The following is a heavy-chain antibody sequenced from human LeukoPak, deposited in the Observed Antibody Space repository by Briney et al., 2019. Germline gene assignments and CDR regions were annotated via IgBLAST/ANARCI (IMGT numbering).Heavy chain of an antibody. V-gene: IGHV4-38-2*02. Sequence: SETLSLTCTVSGYSITSGHYWGWIRQPPGKGLEWIGTIYHSGSTYYNPSLRSRVTISVDTSKNQFSLKLNSVTAADTAVYYCARDRESGPDYWGQGTLVTVSS. J-gene: IGHJ4*02. CDR2: IYHSGST. CDR3: ARDRESGPDY. D-gene: IGHD1-26*01. CDR1: GYSITSGHY.